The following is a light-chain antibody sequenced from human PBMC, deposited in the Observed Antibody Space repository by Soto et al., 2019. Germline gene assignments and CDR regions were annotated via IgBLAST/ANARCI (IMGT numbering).Light chain of an antibody. CDR3: QHYSNTPWT. V-gene: IGKV4-1*01. J-gene: IGKJ1*01. CDR2: WAS. CDR1: QSVLYSSNNRNY. Sequence: DIVVTQSPDSLAVSLGERATINCKSSQSVLYSSNNRNYLAWYQQRPGQPPKLLIYWASTRESGVPDRFSGSGSGTDFTLTISSLQAEDVAVYYCQHYSNTPWTFGQGTKVEIK.